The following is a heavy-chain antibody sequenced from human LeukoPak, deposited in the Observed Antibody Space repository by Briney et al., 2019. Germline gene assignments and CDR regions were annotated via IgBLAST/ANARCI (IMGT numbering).Heavy chain of an antibody. J-gene: IGHJ4*02. CDR2: INAGNGNT. Sequence: ASVKVSCKASGYTFTSYAMHWVRQAPGQRLEWTGWINAGNGNTKYSQEFQGRVTITRDTSASTAYMELSSLRSEDMAVYYCARGTNGVCCPFDYWGQGTLVTVSS. CDR1: GYTFTSYA. V-gene: IGHV1-3*03. D-gene: IGHD2-8*01. CDR3: ARGTNGVCCPFDY.